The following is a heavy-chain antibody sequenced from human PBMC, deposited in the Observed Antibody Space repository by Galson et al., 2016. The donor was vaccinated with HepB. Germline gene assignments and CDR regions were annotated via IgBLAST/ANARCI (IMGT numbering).Heavy chain of an antibody. V-gene: IGHV3-23*01. CDR3: AKSGVWGTHRSPDY. D-gene: IGHD3-16*02. CDR2: LSGSGDVT. CDR1: GFPFSPYA. J-gene: IGHJ4*02. Sequence: SLRLSCAASGFPFSPYAMSWVRQPPGKGLEWVSSLSGSGDVTHHADSVKGRFTISRDNSKNTLYLQMNSLRAEDTALYYCAKSGVWGTHRSPDYWCQGTLVTVSS.